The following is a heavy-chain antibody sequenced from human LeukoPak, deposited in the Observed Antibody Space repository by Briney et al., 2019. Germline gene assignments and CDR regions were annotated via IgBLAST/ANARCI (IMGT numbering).Heavy chain of an antibody. V-gene: IGHV1-69*04. D-gene: IGHD2-21*02. Sequence: RASVKVSCKASGGTFSSYAISWVRQAPGQGLEWMGRIIPILGIANYAQKFQGRATITADKSTSTAYMELSSLRSEDTAVYYCARDLTYCGGDCYRGVDYWGQGTLVTVSS. CDR3: ARDLTYCGGDCYRGVDY. CDR1: GGTFSSYA. CDR2: IIPILGIA. J-gene: IGHJ4*02.